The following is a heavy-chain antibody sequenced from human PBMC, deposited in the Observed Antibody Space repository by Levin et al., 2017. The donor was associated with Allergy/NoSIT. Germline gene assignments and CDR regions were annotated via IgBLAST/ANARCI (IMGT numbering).Heavy chain of an antibody. CDR2: ISYDGSNK. CDR1: GFTFSSYA. CDR3: ARGPPRWFGELRNWFDP. V-gene: IGHV3-30-3*01. Sequence: GGSLRLSCAASGFTFSSYAMHWVRQAPGKGLEWVAVISYDGSNKYYADSVKGRFTISRDNSKNTLYLQMNSLRAEDTAVYYCARGPPRWFGELRNWFDPWGQGTLVTVSS. J-gene: IGHJ5*02. D-gene: IGHD3-10*01.